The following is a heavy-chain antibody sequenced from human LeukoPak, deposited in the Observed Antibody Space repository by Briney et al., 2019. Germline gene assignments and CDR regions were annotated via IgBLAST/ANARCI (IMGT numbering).Heavy chain of an antibody. CDR2: IYYSGST. CDR1: GGSIRSYY. D-gene: IGHD6-19*01. Sequence: SETLSLTCTVSGGSIRSYYWSWIRQPPGKGLEWIGYIYYSGSTNYNPSLKSRVTLSIDTSKSQFSLKLSSVTAADTAMYYCARSRGGGWHHRPARAFDIWGQGTMVTVSS. CDR3: ARSRGGGWHHRPARAFDI. J-gene: IGHJ3*02. V-gene: IGHV4-59*01.